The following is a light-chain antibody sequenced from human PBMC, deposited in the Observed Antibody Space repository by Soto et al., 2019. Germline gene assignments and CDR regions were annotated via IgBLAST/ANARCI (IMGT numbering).Light chain of an antibody. CDR3: SSSTPTRGPV. CDR2: DVS. CDR1: SSDLTYNS. J-gene: IGLJ1*01. Sequence: QSALTQPASVSGSLGQSISISCTEDSSDLTYNSVSWYQHHPHKAPKLIIYDVSYRPSGVSTRFSGSQSAGSASLTISGLQAEDEADYYCSSSTPTRGPVFGSGTKVTVL. V-gene: IGLV2-14*01.